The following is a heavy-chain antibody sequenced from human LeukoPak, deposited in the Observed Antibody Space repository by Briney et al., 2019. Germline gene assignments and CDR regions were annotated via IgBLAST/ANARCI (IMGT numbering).Heavy chain of an antibody. CDR2: IKQDGSEK. J-gene: IGHJ4*02. D-gene: IGHD2-15*01. CDR3: ARVNAYCSGGSCPKDFDY. CDR1: GFTFSSYW. Sequence: GGSLRLSCAASGFTFSSYWMSWVRQAPGKGLEWVANIKQDGSEKYYVDSVKGRFTISRDNAKNSLYLQMNSLRAEDTAVYYCARVNAYCSGGSCPKDFDYWGQGTLVTVSS. V-gene: IGHV3-7*01.